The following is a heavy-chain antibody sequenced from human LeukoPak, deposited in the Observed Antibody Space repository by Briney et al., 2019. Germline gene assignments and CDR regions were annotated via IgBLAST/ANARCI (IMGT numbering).Heavy chain of an antibody. J-gene: IGHJ4*02. CDR2: IYYRGST. Sequence: SETLSLTCTVSGGSINNYYWSWIRQSPGKGLEWIGYIYYRGSTNYNPSLKSRVTISLDTSKNQFSLKLSSVTAADTAVYYCARDYRGWYYFDYWGQGTLVTVSS. CDR1: GGSINNYY. D-gene: IGHD6-19*01. CDR3: ARDYRGWYYFDY. V-gene: IGHV4-59*01.